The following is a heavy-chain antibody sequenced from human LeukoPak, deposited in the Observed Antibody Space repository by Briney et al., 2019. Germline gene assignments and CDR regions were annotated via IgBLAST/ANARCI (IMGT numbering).Heavy chain of an antibody. CDR2: ISRNSTYI. J-gene: IGHJ4*02. Sequence: GGSLRLSCAASGFTFSSYITNWVRQAPGKGLEWVASISRNSTYIHYADSVKGRFTISRDNARNSLFLQMNSLRAEDTAIYYCASDEGSYFDYWGQGTLVTVSS. V-gene: IGHV3-21*01. CDR1: GFTFSSYI. CDR3: ASDEGSYFDY.